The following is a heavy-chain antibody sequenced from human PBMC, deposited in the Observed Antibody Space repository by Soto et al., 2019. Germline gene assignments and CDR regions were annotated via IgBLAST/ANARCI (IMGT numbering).Heavy chain of an antibody. V-gene: IGHV1-69*04. J-gene: IGHJ4*02. CDR1: GGTFSSYT. D-gene: IGHD3-22*01. Sequence: ASVKVSCKASGGTFSSYTISWVRQAPGQGLEWMGRIIPILGIANYAQKFQGRVTITADKSTSTAYMELSSLRSEDTAVYYCARDFAYYDSSGYFDYWGQGTLVTVSS. CDR2: IIPILGIA. CDR3: ARDFAYYDSSGYFDY.